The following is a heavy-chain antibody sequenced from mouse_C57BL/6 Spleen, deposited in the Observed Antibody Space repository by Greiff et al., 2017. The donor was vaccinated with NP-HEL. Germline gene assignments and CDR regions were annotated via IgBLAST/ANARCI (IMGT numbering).Heavy chain of an antibody. V-gene: IGHV14-2*01. CDR1: GFNIKDYY. Sequence: VQLQQSGAELVKPGASVKLSCTASGFNIKDYYMHWVKQRTEQGLEWIGRIDPEDGETKYAPKFQGKATITADTSSNTAYLQLSSLTSEDTAVYYCASPFYDGYYVGYYFDYWGQGTTLTVSS. D-gene: IGHD2-3*01. CDR2: IDPEDGET. CDR3: ASPFYDGYYVGYYFDY. J-gene: IGHJ2*01.